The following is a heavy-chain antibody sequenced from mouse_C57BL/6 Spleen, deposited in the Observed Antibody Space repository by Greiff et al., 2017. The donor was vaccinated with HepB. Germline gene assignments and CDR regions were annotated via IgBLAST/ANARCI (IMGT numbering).Heavy chain of an antibody. CDR3: ARDAGGGYWYFDV. J-gene: IGHJ1*03. CDR2: SRNKANDYTT. Sequence: EVNLVESGGGLVQSGRSLRLSCATSGFTFSDFYMEWVRQAPGKGLEWIAASRNKANDYTTEYSASVKGRFIVSRDTSQSILYLQMNALRAEDTAIYYCARDAGGGYWYFDVWGTGTTVTVSS. CDR1: GFTFSDFY. D-gene: IGHD1-1*02. V-gene: IGHV7-1*01.